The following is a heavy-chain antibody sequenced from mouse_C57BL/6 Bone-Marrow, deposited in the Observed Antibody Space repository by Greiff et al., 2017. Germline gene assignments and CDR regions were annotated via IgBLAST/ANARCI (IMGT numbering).Heavy chain of an antibody. Sequence: EVKLVESGGGLVKPGGSLKLSCAASGFTFSDYGMHWVRQAPEKGLEWVAYISSGSSTNYYADTVKGRVTITRDNATNTLFLQMTSLRSEDTAMYYCARSGGYYFDYWGQGTTLTVSS. CDR1: GFTFSDYG. CDR2: ISSGSSTN. V-gene: IGHV5-17*01. D-gene: IGHD1-1*02. J-gene: IGHJ2*01. CDR3: ARSGGYYFDY.